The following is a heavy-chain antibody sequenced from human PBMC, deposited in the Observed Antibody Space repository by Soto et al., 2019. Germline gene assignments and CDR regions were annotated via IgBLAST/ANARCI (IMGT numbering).Heavy chain of an antibody. D-gene: IGHD3-3*01. J-gene: IGHJ5*02. CDR2: IHYSGST. CDR3: ARVLFGRGNWFDP. Sequence: SETLSLTCTVSGGSISSDYLSWIRQPPGKGLEWIGYIHYSGSTNHNPSLKSRVTISVDTSKNQISLKLRSVTAADTAVYYCARVLFGRGNWFDPWGQGTLVTVSS. V-gene: IGHV4-59*01. CDR1: GGSISSDY.